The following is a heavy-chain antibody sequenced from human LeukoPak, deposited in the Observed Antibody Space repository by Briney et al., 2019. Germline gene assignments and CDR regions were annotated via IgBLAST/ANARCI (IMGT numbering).Heavy chain of an antibody. J-gene: IGHJ4*02. Sequence: GASVKVSCKASGYTFTSYGISWVRQAPGQRLEWMGWISAYNGNTNYAQKLQGRDTMTTDTSTSTAYMELRSLRSDDTAVYYCALSGSYAPFDYWGQGTLVTVSS. CDR3: ALSGSYAPFDY. CDR1: GYTFTSYG. V-gene: IGHV1-18*01. CDR2: ISAYNGNT. D-gene: IGHD1-26*01.